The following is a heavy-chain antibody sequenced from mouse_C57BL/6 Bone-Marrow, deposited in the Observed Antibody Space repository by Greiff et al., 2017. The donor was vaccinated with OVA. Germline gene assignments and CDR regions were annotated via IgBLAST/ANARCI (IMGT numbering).Heavy chain of an antibody. CDR3: ARRDITTAPIDY. CDR1: GYSFTGYY. CDR2: INPSTGGT. Sequence: VQLQQSGPELVKPGASVKISCKASGYSFTGYYMNWVKQSPEKSLEWIGEINPSTGGTTYNQKFKAKATLTVDKSSSTAYMQLKSLTSEDSAVYYCARRDITTAPIDYWGQGTTLTVSS. D-gene: IGHD1-1*01. V-gene: IGHV1-42*01. J-gene: IGHJ2*01.